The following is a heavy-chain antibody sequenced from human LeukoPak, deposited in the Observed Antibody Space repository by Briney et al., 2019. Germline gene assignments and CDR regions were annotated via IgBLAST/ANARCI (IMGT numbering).Heavy chain of an antibody. CDR2: INAGNGNT. J-gene: IGHJ4*02. CDR1: GYTFTSYA. D-gene: IGHD6-6*01. Sequence: ASVKASCKASGYTFTSYAMHWVRQAPGQRLEWMGWINAGNGNTKYSQKFQGRVTITRDTSASTAYMELSSLRSDDTAVYYCARGSIAARGYFDYWGQGTLVTVSS. V-gene: IGHV1-3*01. CDR3: ARGSIAARGYFDY.